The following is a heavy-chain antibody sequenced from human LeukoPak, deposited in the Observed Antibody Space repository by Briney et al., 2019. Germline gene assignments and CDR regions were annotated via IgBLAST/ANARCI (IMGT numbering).Heavy chain of an antibody. CDR3: ARVSIAAAGTFCYFDY. J-gene: IGHJ4*02. D-gene: IGHD6-13*01. CDR2: IKQDGSEK. CDR1: GFTFSSYW. V-gene: IGHV3-7*04. Sequence: PGGSLRLSCAASGFTFSSYWMSWVRQAPGKGLERVAHIKQDGSEKYYVDSVKGRFTISRDNAKNSLYLQMNSLRAEDTAVYYCARVSIAAAGTFCYFDYWRQGTLVTVSS.